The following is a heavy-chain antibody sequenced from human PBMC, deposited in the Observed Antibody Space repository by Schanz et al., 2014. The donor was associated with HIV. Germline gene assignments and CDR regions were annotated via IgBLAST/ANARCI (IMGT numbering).Heavy chain of an antibody. J-gene: IGHJ4*02. CDR3: ARGKNSIDY. CDR1: GFTFSSYG. V-gene: IGHV3-33*01. Sequence: QVQLVESGGGVVQPGRSLRLSCAASGFTFSSYGMHWVRQAPGKGLEWVAVIWYDGSNKYYADSVKGRFTISRDNSKNTLYLQMNSLRTEDTAVYYCARGKNSIDYWGQGALITVSS. CDR2: IWYDGSNK.